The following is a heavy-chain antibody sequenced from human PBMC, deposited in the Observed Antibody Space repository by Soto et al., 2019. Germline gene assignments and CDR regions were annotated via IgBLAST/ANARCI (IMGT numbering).Heavy chain of an antibody. J-gene: IGHJ1*01. CDR2: ITGGGGIT. D-gene: IGHD6-19*01. CDR1: GFTFSSYA. V-gene: IGHV3-23*01. Sequence: EVQLLESGGGLVQPGGSLRLSCAASGFTFSSYAMSWVRQAPGKGLEWVSAITGGGGITYYADSVKGRFTISRDNSKNTLYLEMNSLRVEDTAVYYCAKRYSSGWSDFRHWGQGTLVTVSS. CDR3: AKRYSSGWSDFRH.